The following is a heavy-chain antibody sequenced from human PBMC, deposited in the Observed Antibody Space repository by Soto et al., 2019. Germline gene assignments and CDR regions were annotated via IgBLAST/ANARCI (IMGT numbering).Heavy chain of an antibody. CDR1: GGSFSGYC. CDR2: INHRGST. Sequence: LEILSLTCAVYGGSFSGYCWSWIRQPPGKGLEWIGEINHRGSTNYNTSLKSRVTISVDTSKNQFSLKMSTVAAADTAVYYCARYMVRGDNWFDPWGQGTLVTVSS. D-gene: IGHD3-10*01. CDR3: ARYMVRGDNWFDP. J-gene: IGHJ5*02. V-gene: IGHV4-34*01.